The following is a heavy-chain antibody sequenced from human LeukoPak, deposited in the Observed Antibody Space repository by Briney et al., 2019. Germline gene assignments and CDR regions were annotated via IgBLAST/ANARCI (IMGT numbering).Heavy chain of an antibody. CDR3: ARVGGGYDFWSGYSGGGLDYYFDY. CDR2: IYYSGST. D-gene: IGHD3-3*01. J-gene: IGHJ4*02. V-gene: IGHV4-39*01. CDR1: GGSISSSSYY. Sequence: SETLSLTCTVSGGSISSSSYYWGWIRQPPGKGLEWIGSIYYSGSTYYNPSLKSRVTISVDTSKNQFSLKLSSVTAADTAVYYCARVGGGYDFWSGYSGGGLDYYFDYWGQGTLVTVSS.